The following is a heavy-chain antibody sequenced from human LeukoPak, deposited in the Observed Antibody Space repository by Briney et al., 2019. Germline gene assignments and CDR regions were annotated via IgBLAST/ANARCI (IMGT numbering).Heavy chain of an antibody. V-gene: IGHV4-39*07. CDR3: ASHDYNLALWFDP. D-gene: IGHD5-24*01. CDR2: INHSGST. J-gene: IGHJ5*02. Sequence: SETLSLTCTVSGGSISSSSYYWSWIRQPPGKGLEWIGEINHSGSTNYNPSLKSRVTISVDTSKNQFSLKLSSVTAADTAVYYCASHDYNLALWFDPWGQGTLVTVSS. CDR1: GGSISSSSYY.